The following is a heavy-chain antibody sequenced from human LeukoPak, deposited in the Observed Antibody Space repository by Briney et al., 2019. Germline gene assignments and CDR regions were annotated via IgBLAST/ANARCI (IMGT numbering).Heavy chain of an antibody. CDR2: MNPNSGNT. D-gene: IGHD5-18*01. CDR1: GYTFTSYD. V-gene: IGHV1-8*01. CDR3: ARVLEGMGGYSWYY. J-gene: IGHJ4*02. Sequence: AASVKVSCKSSGYTFTSYDINWVRQATGQGLEWMGWMNPNSGNTGYAQKFQGRVTMTRNTSISTAYMELSSLRSEDTAVYYCARVLEGMGGYSWYYGGQGTLVTVSS.